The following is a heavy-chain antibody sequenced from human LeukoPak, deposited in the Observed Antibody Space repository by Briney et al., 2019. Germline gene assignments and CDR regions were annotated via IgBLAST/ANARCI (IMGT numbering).Heavy chain of an antibody. CDR3: ARLTIAGRSDY. D-gene: IGHD6-13*01. CDR2: INHSGST. CDR1: GGSFSGYY. V-gene: IGHV4-34*01. Sequence: SXTLSLTCAVYGGSFSGYYWSWIRQPPGKGLEWIGEINHSGSTNYNPSLKSRVTISVDTSKNQFSLKLSSVTAADTAVYYCARLTIAGRSDYWGQGTLVTVSS. J-gene: IGHJ4*02.